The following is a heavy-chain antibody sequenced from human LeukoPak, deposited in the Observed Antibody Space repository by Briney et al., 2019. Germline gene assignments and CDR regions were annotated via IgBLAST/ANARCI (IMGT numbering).Heavy chain of an antibody. CDR3: AKGRGYCTGGSSYSDY. CDR1: GFTFSNYA. CDR2: ISGSDGST. Sequence: GGSLRLSCTASGFTFSNYAMSWVRQAPGKGLEWVSTISGSDGSTYYADSVKGRFTISRDNSKNTLYLQMNSLRVEDTAIYYCAKGRGYCTGGSSYSDYWGQGTLVTVSS. D-gene: IGHD2-15*01. V-gene: IGHV3-23*01. J-gene: IGHJ4*02.